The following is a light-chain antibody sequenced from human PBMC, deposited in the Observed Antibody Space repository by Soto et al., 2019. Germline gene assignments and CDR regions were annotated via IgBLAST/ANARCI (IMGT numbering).Light chain of an antibody. CDR2: EVT. CDR3: SSCTISSTVV. J-gene: IGLJ2*01. CDR1: SNDVGGYKY. Sequence: QSALTQPASVSGSPGQSITISCTGTSNDVGGYKYVSWYQQHPGKAPKLMIYEVTNRPSGVSDRFSGSKSGNTASLTISGLQAEDEADYYCSSCTISSTVVFGGGTKLTVL. V-gene: IGLV2-14*01.